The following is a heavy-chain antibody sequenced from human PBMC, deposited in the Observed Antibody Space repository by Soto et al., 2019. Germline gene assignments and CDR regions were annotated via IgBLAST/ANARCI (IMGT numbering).Heavy chain of an antibody. J-gene: IGHJ3*02. Sequence: GASVKVSCKASGGTFSSYAISWVRQAPGQGLEWMGGIIPIFGTANYAQKFQGRVTITADESTSTAYMELSSLRSEDTAVYYCACNAWSPYSGTWYDDFDIWGQGTMVTVSS. CDR3: ACNAWSPYSGTWYDDFDI. V-gene: IGHV1-69*13. CDR2: IIPIFGTA. D-gene: IGHD6-13*01. CDR1: GGTFSSYA.